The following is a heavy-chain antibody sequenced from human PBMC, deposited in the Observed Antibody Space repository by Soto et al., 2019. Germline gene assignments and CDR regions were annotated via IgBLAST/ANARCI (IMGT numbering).Heavy chain of an antibody. J-gene: IGHJ4*02. Sequence: QVQLQEPGPGLVKPSQTLSLTCTVSGGSISSGGYYWSWIRQHPGKGLEWIGYISYSGSTYYNPSLKSRVNITLDTGKNQSSLKLSPVTAADTVEDYCAREGRTTVTRGFDYWGQGTQVSVS. CDR1: GGSISSGGYY. V-gene: IGHV4-31*03. CDR2: ISYSGST. CDR3: AREGRTTVTRGFDY. D-gene: IGHD4-17*01.